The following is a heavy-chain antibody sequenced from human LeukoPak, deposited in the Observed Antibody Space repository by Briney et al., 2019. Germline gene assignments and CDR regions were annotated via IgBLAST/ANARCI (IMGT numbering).Heavy chain of an antibody. Sequence: PGGSLRLSCAASGFTFSSYSMNWVRQAPGKGRELVSSISSSSSYIYYADSVKGRFTISRDNAKNSLYLQMNSLRAEDTAVYYCARDDGSYSRSPGFDYWGQGTLVTVSS. J-gene: IGHJ4*02. CDR1: GFTFSSYS. D-gene: IGHD1-26*01. V-gene: IGHV3-21*01. CDR3: ARDDGSYSRSPGFDY. CDR2: ISSSSSYI.